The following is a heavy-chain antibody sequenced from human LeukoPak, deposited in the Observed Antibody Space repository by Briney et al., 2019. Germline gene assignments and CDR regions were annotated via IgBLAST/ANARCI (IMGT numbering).Heavy chain of an antibody. Sequence: PGGSLRLSCAASGFTFSSYEMNWVRQAPGKGREWVSYISSSGSTIYYADSVKGRFTISRDNAKNSLYLQMNSLRAEDTAVYYCASSSGWSHDAFDIWGQGTMVTVSS. D-gene: IGHD6-19*01. CDR1: GFTFSSYE. V-gene: IGHV3-48*03. CDR3: ASSSGWSHDAFDI. CDR2: ISSSGSTI. J-gene: IGHJ3*02.